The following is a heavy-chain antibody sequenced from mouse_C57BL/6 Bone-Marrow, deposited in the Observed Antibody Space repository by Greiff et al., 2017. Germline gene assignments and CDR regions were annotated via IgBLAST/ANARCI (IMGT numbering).Heavy chain of an antibody. Sequence: VQLQQPGAELVKPGASVKLSCKASGYTFTSYWMQWVKQRPGQGLEWIGEIDPSDSYTNYNQKFKGKATLTVDTSSRTAYMQLISLTSEDSAVYYCASQSTVGAPMDYWGQGTSVTVSS. CDR1: GYTFTSYW. D-gene: IGHD1-1*01. V-gene: IGHV1-50*01. CDR3: ASQSTVGAPMDY. CDR2: IDPSDSYT. J-gene: IGHJ4*01.